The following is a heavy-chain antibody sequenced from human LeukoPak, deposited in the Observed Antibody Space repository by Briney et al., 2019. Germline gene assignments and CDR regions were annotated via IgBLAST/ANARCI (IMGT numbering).Heavy chain of an antibody. Sequence: AAVKVSCKASGYTFTGYYMHWVRQAPGQGLEWMGWINPNSGGTNYAQKFQGRVTMTRDTSISTAYMELSRLRSDDTAVYYCARDSSGPRPDQLDYWGQGTLVTVSS. CDR3: ARDSSGPRPDQLDY. CDR1: GYTFTGYY. CDR2: INPNSGGT. D-gene: IGHD3-22*01. J-gene: IGHJ4*02. V-gene: IGHV1-2*02.